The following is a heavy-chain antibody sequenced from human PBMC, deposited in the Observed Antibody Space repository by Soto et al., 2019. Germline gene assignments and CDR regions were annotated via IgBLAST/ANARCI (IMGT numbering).Heavy chain of an antibody. Sequence: PGGSLRLSCTASGVTFSKAWMSWVRQAPGKGLEWVGRIKSKTDGGTTDYAAPVKGRFTISRDDSKNTPYLQMNSLKTEDTAVYYCTTGLGDCSSTSCRRHYYYYGMDVWGQGTTVTVSS. D-gene: IGHD2-2*01. J-gene: IGHJ6*02. V-gene: IGHV3-15*01. CDR2: IKSKTDGGTT. CDR1: GVTFSKAW. CDR3: TTGLGDCSSTSCRRHYYYYGMDV.